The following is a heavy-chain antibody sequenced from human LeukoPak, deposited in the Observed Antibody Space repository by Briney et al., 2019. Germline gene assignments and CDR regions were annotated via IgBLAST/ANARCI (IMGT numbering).Heavy chain of an antibody. CDR2: ISNSGGTT. CDR3: AKGGRVGDPYYYYMDV. V-gene: IGHV3-23*01. Sequence: GGSLRLSCAASGFTLTNYAMSWVRQAPGKGLEWVSAISNSGGTTYYADSVKGRFTISRDNTKNTLYLQMNSLTAEDTALYYFAKGGRVGDPYYYYMDVWGKGSTVTVSS. J-gene: IGHJ6*03. CDR1: GFTLTNYA. D-gene: IGHD3-16*01.